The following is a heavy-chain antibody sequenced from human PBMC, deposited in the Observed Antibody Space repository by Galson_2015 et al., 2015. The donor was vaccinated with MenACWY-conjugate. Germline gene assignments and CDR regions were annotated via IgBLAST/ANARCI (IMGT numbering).Heavy chain of an antibody. V-gene: IGHV5-51*03. CDR1: GYRFTNSW. J-gene: IGHJ3*02. Sequence: QSGAEVKKPGESLQISCKASGYRFTNSWIAWVRQMPGKGLEWMGIIYPSDSDTRYSPSFQGQVTISADKSISTAYLQWSSLKASDAAMYYCARGGFTYGDAFDISGQGTMVTVSS. CDR2: IYPSDSDT. CDR3: ARGGFTYGDAFDI. D-gene: IGHD5-18*01.